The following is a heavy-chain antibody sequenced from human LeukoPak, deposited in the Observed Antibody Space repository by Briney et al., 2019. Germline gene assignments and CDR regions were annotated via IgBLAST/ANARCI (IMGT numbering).Heavy chain of an antibody. CDR1: GFIFSNYA. J-gene: IGHJ5*02. Sequence: GGSLRLSCAASGFIFSNYAMSWVRQAPGKGLEWVSGISGIGGNTYYADSVKGRFTISRDNSKNTVSLQMNSLRAEDTAVYFWAKGGGGFDPWGQGTLVTVSS. CDR3: AKGGGGFDP. V-gene: IGHV3-23*01. D-gene: IGHD3-16*01. CDR2: ISGIGGNT.